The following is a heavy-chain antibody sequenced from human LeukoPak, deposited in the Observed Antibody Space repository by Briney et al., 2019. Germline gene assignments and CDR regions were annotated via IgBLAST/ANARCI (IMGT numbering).Heavy chain of an antibody. CDR3: ANDYRSGSFHDF. J-gene: IGHJ4*02. Sequence: PSETLSLTCTVSGGSISSGGYYWSWIRQHPGKGLEWIGYIYYSGSTYYNPSLKSRVTISVDTSKNQFSLKLSSVTAADTAVYYCANDYRSGSFHDFWGQGTLVTVSS. V-gene: IGHV4-31*03. CDR2: IYYSGST. CDR1: GGSISSGGYY. D-gene: IGHD3-10*01.